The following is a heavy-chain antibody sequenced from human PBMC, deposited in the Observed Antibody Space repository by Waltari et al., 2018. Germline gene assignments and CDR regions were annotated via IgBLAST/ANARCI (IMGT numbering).Heavy chain of an antibody. CDR3: ATSHRVATINYFDY. Sequence: EVQLVESGGGLVQPGGSLRLSCAASGFTFSSYWMSWVRQAPGKGLEWVANIKQEGSEKYYVDSVKGRFTISRDNAKNSLYLKMNSLRAEDTAVYYCATSHRVATINYFDYWGQGTLVTVSS. CDR2: IKQEGSEK. D-gene: IGHD5-12*01. J-gene: IGHJ4*02. V-gene: IGHV3-7*03. CDR1: GFTFSSYW.